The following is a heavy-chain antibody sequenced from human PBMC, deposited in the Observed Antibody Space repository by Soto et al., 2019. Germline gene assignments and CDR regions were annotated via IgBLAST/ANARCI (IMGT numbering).Heavy chain of an antibody. CDR2: IYYSGST. V-gene: IGHV4-59*01. Sequence: LSLTCTVSGGSISSYYWSWIRQPPGKGLEWIGYIYYSGSTNYNPSLKSRVTISVDTSKNQFSLKLSSVTAADTAVYYCARVPLGYSISTSCPGGYYYYGMDVWGQGTTVTVSS. D-gene: IGHD2-2*01. CDR3: ARVPLGYSISTSCPGGYYYYGMDV. CDR1: GGSISSYY. J-gene: IGHJ6*02.